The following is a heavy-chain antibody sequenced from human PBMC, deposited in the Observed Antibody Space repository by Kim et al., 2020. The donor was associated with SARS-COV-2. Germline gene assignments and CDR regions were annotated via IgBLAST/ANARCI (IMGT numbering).Heavy chain of an antibody. CDR2: MNPSSGNT. V-gene: IGHV1-8*01. CDR3: ASLYFRTSWNL. CDR1: GFSFTRYD. J-gene: IGHJ4*02. Sequence: ASVKVSCKASGFSFTRYDINWVRQATGQGLEWMGWMNPSSGNTGYAQKFQGRVIMTRNTAISTAYLDLINLRSEDTAIYYCASLYFRTSWNLWGQGTLVTVSS. D-gene: IGHD2-2*01.